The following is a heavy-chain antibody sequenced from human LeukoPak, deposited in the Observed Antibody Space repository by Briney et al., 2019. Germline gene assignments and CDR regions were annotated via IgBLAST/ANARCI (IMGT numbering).Heavy chain of an antibody. CDR2: IYTSGST. CDR3: APPPYYYEANGYSVA. Sequence: SETLSLTCTVSGGSISSYYWSWIRQPAGKGLEWIGRIYTSGSTNYNPSLKSRVTMSLDTSKNQFSLKLSSVTAADTAVYYCAPPPYYYEANGYSVAWGQGTLVTVSS. V-gene: IGHV4-4*07. J-gene: IGHJ5*02. CDR1: GGSISSYY. D-gene: IGHD3-22*01.